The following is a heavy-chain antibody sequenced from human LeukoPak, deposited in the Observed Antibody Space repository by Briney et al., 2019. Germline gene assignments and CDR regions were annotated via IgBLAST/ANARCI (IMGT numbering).Heavy chain of an antibody. CDR1: GYRSTSYW. CDR3: ARLVSVMGYFDY. D-gene: IGHD2-21*02. V-gene: IGHV5-51*01. Sequence: GESLKIPCQGSGYRSTSYWIGWVRQMPGKGLEWMGIIYPGDSDARYSPSFQGRVTISADKSISTAYLQWSSLKASDTAMYYCARLVSVMGYFDYWGQGTLVTVSS. J-gene: IGHJ4*02. CDR2: IYPGDSDA.